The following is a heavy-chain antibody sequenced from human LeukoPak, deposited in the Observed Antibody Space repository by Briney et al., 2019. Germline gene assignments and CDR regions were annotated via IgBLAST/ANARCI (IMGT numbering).Heavy chain of an antibody. CDR3: ARVWYSSGWYEYYFDY. J-gene: IGHJ4*02. Sequence: SETLSLTCAVYGGSFSGYYWSWIRQPPGKGLEWIGEINHSGSTNYNPSLKSRVTISVDTSKNQFSLKLSSVTAADTAVYYCARVWYSSGWYEYYFDYWGQGTLVTVSS. D-gene: IGHD6-19*01. CDR2: INHSGST. CDR1: GGSFSGYY. V-gene: IGHV4-34*01.